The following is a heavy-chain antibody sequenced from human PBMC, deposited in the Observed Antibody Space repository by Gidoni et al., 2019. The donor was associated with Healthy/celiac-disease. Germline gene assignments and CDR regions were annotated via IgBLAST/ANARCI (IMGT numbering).Heavy chain of an antibody. D-gene: IGHD3-3*01. J-gene: IGHJ6*02. CDR2: IYYSGST. CDR1: GGSISSSY. V-gene: IGHV4-59*01. CDR3: ASTIYYDFWSGYLGGMDV. Sequence: QVQLQESGPGLVKPSETLSLTCTVSGGSISSSYWSWIRQPPGKGLEWIGYIYYSGSTNYNPSLKSRVTISVDTSKNQFSLKLSSVTAADTAVYYCASTIYYDFWSGYLGGMDVWGQGTTVTVSS.